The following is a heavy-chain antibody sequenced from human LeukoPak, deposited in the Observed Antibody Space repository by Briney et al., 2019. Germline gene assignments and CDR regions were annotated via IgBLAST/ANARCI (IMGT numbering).Heavy chain of an antibody. CDR2: MNPNSGNT. CDR3: ARGRLKVPAAMIGHWFDP. CDR1: GYTFTSYD. V-gene: IGHV1-8*01. J-gene: IGHJ5*02. Sequence: ASVTVSCTASGYTFTSYDINWVRQATGQGREWMGWMNPNSGNTGYAQKFQGRVTMTRNTSISTAYMELSSLRSEDTAVYYCARGRLKVPAAMIGHWFDPWGQGTLVTVSS. D-gene: IGHD2-2*01.